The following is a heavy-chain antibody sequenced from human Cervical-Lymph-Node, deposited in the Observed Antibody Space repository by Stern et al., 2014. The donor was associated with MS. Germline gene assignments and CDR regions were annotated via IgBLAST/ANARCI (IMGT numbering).Heavy chain of an antibody. CDR2: IHPGDSDT. CDR1: GYTFTSYW. J-gene: IGHJ4*02. D-gene: IGHD3-22*01. Sequence: EVQLVQSGAEVKKPGESLKISCKGSGYTFTSYWIGWVRQMPGRGLEWMGIIHPGDSDTRYSPSFQGQVPFSADRSISTAYLQWSSLKASDTAMYYCAISPYSYDSSGYYYDIDYWGQGTLVTVSS. V-gene: IGHV5-51*01. CDR3: AISPYSYDSSGYYYDIDY.